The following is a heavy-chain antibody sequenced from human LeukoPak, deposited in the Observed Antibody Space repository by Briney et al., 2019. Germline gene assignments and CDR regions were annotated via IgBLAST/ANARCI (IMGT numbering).Heavy chain of an antibody. V-gene: IGHV1-69*10. D-gene: IGHD1-26*01. J-gene: IGHJ4*02. CDR3: ARFSIVGAYYFDY. CDR1: GGTFSSYA. CDR2: IIPIFGIA. Sequence: GASVKVSCKASGGTFSSYAISWVRQAPGQGLEWMGGIIPIFGIANYAQKFQGRVTITADKSTSTAYMELSSLRSEDTAVYYCARFSIVGAYYFDYWGQGTLVTVSS.